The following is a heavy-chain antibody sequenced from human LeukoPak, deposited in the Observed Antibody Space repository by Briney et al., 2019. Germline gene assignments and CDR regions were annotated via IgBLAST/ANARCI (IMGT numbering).Heavy chain of an antibody. CDR3: AKDGVETYGGVSFFDY. J-gene: IGHJ4*02. V-gene: IGHV3-74*01. Sequence: GGSLRLSCAASGFTFSRYWMHWVRQAPGKGLVWVSRINSDGSRTSYADSVKGRFTISRDNSKNTLFLQMNSLRVEDTAIYYCAKDGVETYGGVSFFDYWGQGSLVTVSS. CDR1: GFTFSRYW. CDR2: INSDGSRT. D-gene: IGHD4-23*01.